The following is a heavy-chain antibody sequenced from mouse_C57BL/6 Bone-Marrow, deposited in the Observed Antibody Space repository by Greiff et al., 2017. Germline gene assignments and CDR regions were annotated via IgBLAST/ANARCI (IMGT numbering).Heavy chain of an antibody. D-gene: IGHD1-1*01. CDR1: GYSITSGYY. V-gene: IGHV3-6*01. CDR3: ARGNYYGSSPYWYFDV. J-gene: IGHJ1*03. Sequence: EVKLMESGPGLVKPSQSLSLTCSVTGYSITSGYYWNWIRQFPGNKLEWMGYISYDGSNNYNPSLKNRISITRDTSKNQFFLKLNSVTTEDTATYYCARGNYYGSSPYWYFDVWGTGTTVTVSS. CDR2: ISYDGSN.